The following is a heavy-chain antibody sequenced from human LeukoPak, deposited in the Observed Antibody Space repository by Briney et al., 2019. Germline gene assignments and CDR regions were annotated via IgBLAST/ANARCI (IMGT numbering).Heavy chain of an antibody. J-gene: IGHJ4*02. Sequence: GASVKVSCKASGYTFTSYYMHWVRQAPGQGLEWMGIINPSGGSTSYAQKFQGRVTMTRDTSTSTVYMELSSLRSEDTAVYYCARGGPRGDTAMVLTYWGQGTLVTVSS. V-gene: IGHV1-46*01. CDR1: GYTFTSYY. CDR2: INPSGGST. CDR3: ARGGPRGDTAMVLTY. D-gene: IGHD5-18*01.